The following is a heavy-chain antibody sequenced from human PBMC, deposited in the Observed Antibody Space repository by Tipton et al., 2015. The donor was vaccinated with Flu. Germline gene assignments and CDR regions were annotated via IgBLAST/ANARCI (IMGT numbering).Heavy chain of an antibody. CDR2: ISRGGSA. CDR1: GDSIRSDYF. Sequence: TLSLTCAVSGDSIRSDYFWGWIRQPPGKGLEWIGQISRGGSAYYNSSLQGRVTISVDSSRNRFSLKVRSLTAADTAIYYCARRDYSNYVSEPKNWFDHWGQGALVTVSS. J-gene: IGHJ5*02. V-gene: IGHV4-38-2*01. CDR3: ARRDYSNYVSEPKNWFDH. D-gene: IGHD4-11*01.